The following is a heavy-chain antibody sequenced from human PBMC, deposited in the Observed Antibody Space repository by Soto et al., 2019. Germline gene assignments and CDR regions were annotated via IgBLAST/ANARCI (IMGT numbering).Heavy chain of an antibody. J-gene: IGHJ6*02. CDR2: ISAYNGNT. V-gene: IGHV1-18*01. D-gene: IGHD6-19*01. CDR3: ARDSSGSTPIEYYYYGMDV. CDR1: GYTFTSYG. Sequence: ASVKVSCKASGYTFTSYGISWVRQAPGQGLEWMGWISAYNGNTNYAQKLQGRVTMTTDTSTSTAYMELRSLRSDDTAVYYCARDSSGSTPIEYYYYGMDVWGQGTTVTVSS.